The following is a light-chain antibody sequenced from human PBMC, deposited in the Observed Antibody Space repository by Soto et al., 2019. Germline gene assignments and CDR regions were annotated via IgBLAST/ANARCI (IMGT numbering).Light chain of an antibody. CDR2: SAS. J-gene: IGKJ4*01. CDR1: QGIGSW. V-gene: IGKV1-12*01. Sequence: DLQMTQSPSSVSASVGDRVTLTCRASQGIGSWLAWYQQKPGKAPKLLIYSASTLQSGVPSRFSGSGSGADFTLTISNLQPEDFATYYCQQSNTFPLTFGGGTKVEIK. CDR3: QQSNTFPLT.